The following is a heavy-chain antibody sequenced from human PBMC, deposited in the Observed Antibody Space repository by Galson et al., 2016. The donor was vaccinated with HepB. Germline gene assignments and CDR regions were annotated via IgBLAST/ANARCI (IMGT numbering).Heavy chain of an antibody. CDR3: AKDDSKDSSGGSYFDY. Sequence: SLRLSCAAGGFTFTNYAMSWVRQAPGKGLEWVSTVSGSGGNTYSADSVKGRFTISRDNSKNTLYLQMNSLRAEDTAVYYCAKDDSKDSSGGSYFDYWGQGTLLTVSS. V-gene: IGHV3-23*01. D-gene: IGHD6-19*01. CDR1: GFTFTNYA. CDR2: VSGSGGNT. J-gene: IGHJ4*02.